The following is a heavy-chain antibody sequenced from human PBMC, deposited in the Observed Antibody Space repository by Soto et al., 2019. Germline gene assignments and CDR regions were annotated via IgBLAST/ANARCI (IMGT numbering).Heavy chain of an antibody. D-gene: IGHD1-1*01. V-gene: IGHV4-34*01. CDR2: INHSGST. J-gene: IGHJ4*02. CDR1: GGSFSGYY. CDR3: ARAPHRFYNRFDY. Sequence: QVQLQQWGAGLLKPSETLSLTCAVYGGSFSGYYRSWIRQPPGKGLEWIGEINHSGSTNYNPSLKSRVTISVDTSKNQFSLKLSSVTAADTAVYYCARAPHRFYNRFDYWGQGTLVTVSS.